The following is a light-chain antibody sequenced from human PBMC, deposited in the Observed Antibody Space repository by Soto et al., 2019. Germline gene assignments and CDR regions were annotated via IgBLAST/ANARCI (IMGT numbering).Light chain of an antibody. CDR2: GNG. CDR1: SSNIGAGFD. CDR3: QSYDSSLSGFV. V-gene: IGLV1-40*01. J-gene: IGLJ1*01. Sequence: QSVLTQPPSVSGAPGQRVTIPCTGSSSNIGAGFDVHWYQKLPGTAPKLLIYGNGNRPSGVPDRFSGSKSGTSASLAITGLRAEDEAYYYCQSYDSSLSGFVFGTGTKVTVL.